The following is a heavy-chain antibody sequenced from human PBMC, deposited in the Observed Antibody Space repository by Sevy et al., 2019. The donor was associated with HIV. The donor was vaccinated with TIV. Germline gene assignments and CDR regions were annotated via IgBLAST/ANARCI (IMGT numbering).Heavy chain of an antibody. J-gene: IGHJ4*02. CDR1: GFTFSSYG. D-gene: IGHD3-10*01. V-gene: IGHV3-33*01. CDR3: ARYEDDRDPPLDVRVSDY. Sequence: GGSLRLSCAASGFTFSSYGMHWVRQAPGKGLEWVAVIWYDGSNKYYADSVKGRFTISRDNSKNTLYLQMNSLRAEDTAVYYCARYEDDRDPPLDVRVSDYWGQGTLVTVSS. CDR2: IWYDGSNK.